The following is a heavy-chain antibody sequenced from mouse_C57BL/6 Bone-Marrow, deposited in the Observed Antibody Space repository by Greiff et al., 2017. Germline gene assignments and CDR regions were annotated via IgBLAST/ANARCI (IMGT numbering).Heavy chain of an antibody. CDR3: ARRYSSRGYIDV. CDR2: IHPNSGST. D-gene: IGHD1-1*01. Sequence: VQLQQSGPELVKPGASVKLSCKASGYTFTSYWMHWVKQRPGQGLEWIGMIHPNSGSTNYNEKFKSKATLTVDKSSSTAYMQLSSLTSEDSAVYYCARRYSSRGYIDVWGTGTAVTVSS. J-gene: IGHJ1*03. V-gene: IGHV1-64*01. CDR1: GYTFTSYW.